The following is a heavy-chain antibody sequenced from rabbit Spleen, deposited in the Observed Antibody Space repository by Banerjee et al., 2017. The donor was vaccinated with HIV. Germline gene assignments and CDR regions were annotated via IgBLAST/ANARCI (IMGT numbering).Heavy chain of an antibody. J-gene: IGHJ6*01. Sequence: EESGGDLVKPGASLTLTCTASGFSFSFSNYMCWVRQPPGKGPEWIACIAAGVSYTTYYATWAKGRFTISNPSSTTVTLQMTSLTAADTATYFCARDTGSSFSSYGMDLWGQGTLVTVS. CDR3: ARDTGSSFSSYGMDL. CDR1: GFSFSFSNY. V-gene: IGHV1S40*01. CDR2: IAAGVSYTT. D-gene: IGHD8-1*01.